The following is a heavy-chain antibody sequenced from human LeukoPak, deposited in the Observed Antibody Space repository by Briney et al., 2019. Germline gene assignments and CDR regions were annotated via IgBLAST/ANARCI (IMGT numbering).Heavy chain of an antibody. CDR1: GGPISSYY. Sequence: PSETLSLTCTVSGGPISSYYWRWIRQPPGKRREWIGYIAYSGSTNYNPSLECRVIISLDTCKDQFSLKLTSVTAADTAVYYCARDRGSSGNNYYFDYWGQGTLVTASS. J-gene: IGHJ4*02. V-gene: IGHV4-59*01. D-gene: IGHD6-19*01. CDR3: ARDRGSSGNNYYFDY. CDR2: IAYSGST.